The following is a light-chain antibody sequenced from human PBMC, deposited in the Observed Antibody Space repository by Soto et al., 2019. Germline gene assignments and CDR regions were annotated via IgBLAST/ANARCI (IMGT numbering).Light chain of an antibody. CDR2: ETS. CDR1: SSDFGSYKF. J-gene: IGLJ1*01. CDR3: FSFTSTNTHV. V-gene: IGLV2-23*01. Sequence: QSVLTQPASVSGSPGQSVTISCTGTSSDFGSYKFVSWYQHHPGTVPKVIIYETSKRPSGVSDRFSGSKSGNTASLTISGLQAEDEADYHCFSFTSTNTHVFGSGTKVTVL.